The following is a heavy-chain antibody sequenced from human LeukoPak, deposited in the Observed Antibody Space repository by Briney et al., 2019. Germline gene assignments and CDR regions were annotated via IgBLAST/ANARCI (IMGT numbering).Heavy chain of an antibody. CDR3: ARDHGSGSYYGVYWFDP. J-gene: IGHJ5*02. Sequence: ASVTVSFTSSVGTFINYAISWVRQAPGQGLEWMGGIIPIFGTANYAQKFQGRVTITADESTSTAYMELSSLRSEDTAVYYCARDHGSGSYYGVYWFDPWGQGTLVSVSS. V-gene: IGHV1-69*13. D-gene: IGHD3-10*01. CDR1: VGTFINYA. CDR2: IIPIFGTA.